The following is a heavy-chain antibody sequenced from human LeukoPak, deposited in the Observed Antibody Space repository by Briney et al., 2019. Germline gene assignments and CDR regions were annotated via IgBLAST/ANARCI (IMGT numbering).Heavy chain of an antibody. CDR3: AREYCSGSSCYTGWFDP. V-gene: IGHV1-46*03. Sequence: GSVRVSCKASGYTFTSYYMHWVRQAPGQGLGWRGGMNTSGGGTIYAQKFQGRVTMTRDTSTSTVYMELRSLLSEDTAVYDCAREYCSGSSCYTGWFDPWGQGTLVTVSS. D-gene: IGHD2-15*01. CDR1: GYTFTSYY. CDR2: MNTSGGGT. J-gene: IGHJ5*02.